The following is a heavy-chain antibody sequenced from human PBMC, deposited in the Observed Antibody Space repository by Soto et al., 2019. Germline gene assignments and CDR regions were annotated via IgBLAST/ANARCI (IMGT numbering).Heavy chain of an antibody. D-gene: IGHD3-9*01. J-gene: IGHJ6*02. CDR3: SRESVGLRYFDWLQYYYGMDV. Sequence: GASVKVSCKASGYTFTSYGISWVRQAPGKGLEWMGWISAYNGNTNYAQKLQGRVTMTTDTSTSAAYMELRRLKSDDTAVYYCSRESVGLRYFDWLQYYYGMDVWGQGTTVTVSS. V-gene: IGHV1-18*04. CDR2: ISAYNGNT. CDR1: GYTFTSYG.